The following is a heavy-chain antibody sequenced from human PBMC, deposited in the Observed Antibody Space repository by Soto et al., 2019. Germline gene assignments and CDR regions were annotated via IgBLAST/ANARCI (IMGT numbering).Heavy chain of an antibody. J-gene: IGHJ4*02. Sequence: QVQLQESASGPVKPSQTLSLTCAVSGVSISSGGYSWSWIRQPPGKGMEWIGYIYSGTTHYNPSLNIRVTSSMDRSKNQVSLSLKSVPAAGTAVYYCAREDSGAFFDFWGQGNLVTVSS. CDR1: GVSISSGGYS. D-gene: IGHD2-15*01. CDR3: AREDSGAFFDF. CDR2: IYSGTT. V-gene: IGHV4-30-2*01.